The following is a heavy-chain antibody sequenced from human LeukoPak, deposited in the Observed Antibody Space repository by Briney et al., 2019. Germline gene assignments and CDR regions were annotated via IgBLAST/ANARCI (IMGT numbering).Heavy chain of an antibody. V-gene: IGHV3-30*02. CDR1: GFTFSSYG. CDR3: AKDLAVTKIDYFDY. D-gene: IGHD2-21*02. J-gene: IGHJ4*02. CDR2: IRYDASNK. Sequence: PGGSLRLSCAASGFTFSSYGMHWVRQAPGKGLEWVTFIRYDASNKYYADSVKGRFTISRDNSKNTLYLQMNSLRAEDTAVYYCAKDLAVTKIDYFDYWGQGTLVTVSS.